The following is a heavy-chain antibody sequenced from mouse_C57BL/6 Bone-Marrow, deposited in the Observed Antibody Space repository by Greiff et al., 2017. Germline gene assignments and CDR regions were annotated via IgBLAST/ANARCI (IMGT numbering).Heavy chain of an antibody. CDR2: ISSGGSYT. CDR1: GFTFSSYG. CDR3: ARHLFYYGSIYFDY. D-gene: IGHD1-1*01. V-gene: IGHV5-6*01. J-gene: IGHJ2*01. Sequence: EVQGVESGGDLVKPGGSLKLSCAASGFTFSSYGMSWVRQTPDKRLEWVATISSGGSYTYYPDSVKGRFTISRDNAKNTLYLQMSSLKSEDTAMYYCARHLFYYGSIYFDYWGQGTTLTVSS.